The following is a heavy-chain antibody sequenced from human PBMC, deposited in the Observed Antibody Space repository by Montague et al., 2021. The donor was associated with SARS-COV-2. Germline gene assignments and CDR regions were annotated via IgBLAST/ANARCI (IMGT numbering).Heavy chain of an antibody. CDR3: AKARYDSSGYHFEH. J-gene: IGHJ4*02. CDR2: ISGTGGST. CDR1: GFAFGYYA. D-gene: IGHD3-22*01. Sequence: SLRLSCAASGFAFGYYAMSWVRQAPGKGLEWVSAISGTGGSTHYADSVRGRFTFSRDNPKNTLYLEMNSLRAEDTAVYYCAKARYDSSGYHFEHWGQGILVTVSS. V-gene: IGHV3-23*01.